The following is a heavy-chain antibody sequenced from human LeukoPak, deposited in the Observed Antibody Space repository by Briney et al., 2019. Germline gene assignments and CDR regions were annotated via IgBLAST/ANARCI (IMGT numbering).Heavy chain of an antibody. J-gene: IGHJ4*02. CDR3: VTRMTIVTTDDY. CDR1: GFTVSSNY. D-gene: IGHD4-17*01. V-gene: IGHV3-53*04. Sequence: GGSLRLPCAASGFTVSSNYMTWVRQAPGKGLEWVSVIPSSGSTYYADSVKGRFTISRHNSRNTLFLQMNSLRGEDTAVYYCVTRMTIVTTDDYWGQGTLVTVSA. CDR2: IPSSGST.